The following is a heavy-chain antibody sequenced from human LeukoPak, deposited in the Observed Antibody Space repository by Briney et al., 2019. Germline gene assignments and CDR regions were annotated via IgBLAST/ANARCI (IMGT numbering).Heavy chain of an antibody. CDR3: ARQTSRYCSGGSCYSSGYFDY. CDR2: IYPGDSDT. D-gene: IGHD2-15*01. Sequence: GEPLKISCKGSGYSFTSYWIGWVRQMPGKGLEWMGIIYPGDSDTRYSPSFQGQVTISADKSISTAYLQWSSLKASDTAMYYCARQTSRYCSGGSCYSSGYFDYWGQGALVTVSS. CDR1: GYSFTSYW. J-gene: IGHJ4*02. V-gene: IGHV5-51*01.